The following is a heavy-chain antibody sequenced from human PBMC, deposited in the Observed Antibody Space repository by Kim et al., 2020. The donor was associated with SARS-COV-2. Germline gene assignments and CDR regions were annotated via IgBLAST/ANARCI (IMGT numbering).Heavy chain of an antibody. CDR2: IYYSGST. CDR1: GGSISSSSYY. CDR3: ARHGRGYSYVPNYYYYG. D-gene: IGHD5-18*01. Sequence: SETLSLTCTVSGGSISSSSYYWGWIRQPPGKGLEWIGSIYYSGSTYYNPSLKSRVTISVDTSKNQFSLKLSSVTAADTAVYYCARHGRGYSYVPNYYYYG. J-gene: IGHJ6*01. V-gene: IGHV4-39*01.